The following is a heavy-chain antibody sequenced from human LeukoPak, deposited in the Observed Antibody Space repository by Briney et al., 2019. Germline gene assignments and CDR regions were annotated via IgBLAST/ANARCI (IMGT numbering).Heavy chain of an antibody. Sequence: PGGSLRLSCAASEFTFDDYGMSWVRQAPGKGLEWVSGIHWNGGYTGYVDSVKGRFTISRDNAKNSLYLQMNSLRAEDTALYYCARDKDYGDPEAYFDYWGQGTLVTVSS. V-gene: IGHV3-20*04. CDR3: ARDKDYGDPEAYFDY. J-gene: IGHJ4*02. D-gene: IGHD4-17*01. CDR2: IHWNGGYT. CDR1: EFTFDDYG.